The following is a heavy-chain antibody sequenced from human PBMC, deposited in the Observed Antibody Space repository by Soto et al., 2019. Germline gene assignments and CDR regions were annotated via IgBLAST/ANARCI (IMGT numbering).Heavy chain of an antibody. J-gene: IGHJ4*02. Sequence: LRLSCAASGFTFSSYAMHWVRQAPGKGLEWVAVISYDGSNKYYADSVKGRFTISRDNSKNTLYLQMNSLRAEDTAVYYCARNHNSGYWGQGTLVTVSS. V-gene: IGHV3-30-3*01. D-gene: IGHD1-26*01. CDR3: ARNHNSGY. CDR2: ISYDGSNK. CDR1: GFTFSSYA.